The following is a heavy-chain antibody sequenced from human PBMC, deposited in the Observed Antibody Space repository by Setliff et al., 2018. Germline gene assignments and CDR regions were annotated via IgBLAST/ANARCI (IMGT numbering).Heavy chain of an antibody. CDR1: GASISTYPYY. J-gene: IGHJ3*02. CDR3: ARGKLRLGQLSLFYGFDI. Sequence: PSETLSLTCTVSGASISTYPYYWGWIRQPPGKGLEWIANIYYTGITYHNPSLKSRVTISLDTSKNQFSLKLTSGTAADTAVYYCARGKLRLGQLSLFYGFDIWGQGTMVTVSS. CDR2: IYYTGIT. V-gene: IGHV4-39*07. D-gene: IGHD3-16*02.